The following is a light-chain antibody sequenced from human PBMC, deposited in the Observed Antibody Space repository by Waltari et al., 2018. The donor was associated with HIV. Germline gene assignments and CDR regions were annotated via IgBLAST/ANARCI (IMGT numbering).Light chain of an antibody. CDR3: AAWEDSLSGLV. CDR2: RNN. J-gene: IGLJ3*02. CDR1: SSNTGGNY. Sequence: QSVLTQPPSASGTPGQRVTISCSGSSSNTGGNYVYWYQQLPGTAPKLLIYRNNRRPSGLPDRFYGSTSGTSASLAISGVRSEDAADYYWAAWEDSLSGLVYGGGNKLTVL. V-gene: IGLV1-47*01.